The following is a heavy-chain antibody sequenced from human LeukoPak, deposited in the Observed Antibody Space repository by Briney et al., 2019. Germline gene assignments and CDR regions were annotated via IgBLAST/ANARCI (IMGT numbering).Heavy chain of an antibody. CDR2: LSGSGATT. D-gene: IGHD3-16*02. V-gene: IGHV3-23*01. Sequence: GGSLRLSCAASGFNFNTYAMSWVRQAPGKGLEWVSVLSGSGATTYYADSVKGRFTISRDNSKNTLYLQMNSLRAEDTAVYYCAKDYDYIWGSYRQFDYWGQGTLVTVSS. J-gene: IGHJ4*02. CDR1: GFNFNTYA. CDR3: AKDYDYIWGSYRQFDY.